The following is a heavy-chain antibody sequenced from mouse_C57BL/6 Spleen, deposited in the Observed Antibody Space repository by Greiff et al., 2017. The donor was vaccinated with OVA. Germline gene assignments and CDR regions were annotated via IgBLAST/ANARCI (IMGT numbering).Heavy chain of an antibody. D-gene: IGHD2-1*01. V-gene: IGHV1-82*01. CDR2: IYPGDGDT. CDR3: ARSHGNYVLGWSMDY. CDR1: GYAFSSSW. J-gene: IGHJ4*01. Sequence: QVQLKESGPELVKPGASVKISCKASGYAFSSSWMNWVKQRPGKGLEWIGRIYPGDGDTNYNGKFKGKATLTSDKSTSTAYMQLSSLTSEDSAVYFCARSHGNYVLGWSMDYWGQGTSVTVSS.